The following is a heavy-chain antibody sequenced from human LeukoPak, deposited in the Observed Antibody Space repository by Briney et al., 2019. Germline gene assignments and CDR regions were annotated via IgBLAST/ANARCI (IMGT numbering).Heavy chain of an antibody. V-gene: IGHV3-21*01. D-gene: IGHD3-22*01. Sequence: PGGSLRLSCAASGFTFSSYSMNWVRQTPGKGLEWVSSISSSSSYIYYADSVKGRFTISRDNAKNSLYLQMNSLRAADTAVYYCARGSDSSGSKDYWGQGTLVTVSS. CDR3: ARGSDSSGSKDY. CDR2: ISSSSSYI. CDR1: GFTFSSYS. J-gene: IGHJ4*02.